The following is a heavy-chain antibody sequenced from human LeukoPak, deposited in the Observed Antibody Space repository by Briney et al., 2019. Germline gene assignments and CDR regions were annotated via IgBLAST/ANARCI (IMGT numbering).Heavy chain of an antibody. Sequence: SETLSLTCAVSGGSINSGGFSWTWVRQPPGKGLEWIGYIYYSGTTSYNPSLKSRVTISVDNVKNEFALKLKSVTAADTAVYFCASVSRGAYSAYENSFDIWGQGTMVTVSS. CDR2: IYYSGTT. D-gene: IGHD5-12*01. CDR3: ASVSRGAYSAYENSFDI. CDR1: GGSINSGGFS. V-gene: IGHV4-30-2*01. J-gene: IGHJ3*02.